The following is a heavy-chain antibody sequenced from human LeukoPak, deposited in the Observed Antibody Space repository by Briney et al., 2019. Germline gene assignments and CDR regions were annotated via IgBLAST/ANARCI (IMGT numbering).Heavy chain of an antibody. CDR3: ATATRATYGDYFGY. CDR2: ISSSSSYI. J-gene: IGHJ4*02. V-gene: IGHV3-21*01. Sequence: PGGSLRLSCAASGLTFSSYSMNWVRQAPGKGLEWVSSISSSSSYIYYADSVKGRFTISRDNAKNSLYLQMNSLRAEDTAVYYCATATRATYGDYFGYWGQGTLVTVSS. CDR1: GLTFSSYS. D-gene: IGHD4-17*01.